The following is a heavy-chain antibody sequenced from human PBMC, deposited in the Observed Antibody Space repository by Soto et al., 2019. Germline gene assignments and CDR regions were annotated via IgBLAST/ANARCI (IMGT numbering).Heavy chain of an antibody. V-gene: IGHV1-58*01. CDR1: GFTFTSSA. J-gene: IGHJ5*02. D-gene: IGHD3-22*01. CDR2: IVVGSGNT. Sequence: SVKVSCKASGFTFTSSAVQWVRQARGQRLEWIGWIVVGSGNTNYAQKFQERVTITRDMSTSTAYMELSSLRSDDTAVYYCAAEAHYATSASPPWGQGTLVTVSS. CDR3: AAEAHYATSASPP.